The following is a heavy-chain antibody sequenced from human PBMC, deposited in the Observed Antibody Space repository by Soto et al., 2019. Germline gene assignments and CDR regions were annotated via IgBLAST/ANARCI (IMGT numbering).Heavy chain of an antibody. Sequence: QVQLVESGGGLVKPGGCLRLSCAASGFTFSDYYMSWIRQAPGKGLEWVSYISSSGSDTNYADSVKGRFTVSRDNDKNSLXLQMXSLRAEDTAVYYCARSLRGYSGYSGYWGQGTLVTVSS. CDR1: GFTFSDYY. D-gene: IGHD5-12*01. V-gene: IGHV3-11*05. J-gene: IGHJ4*02. CDR2: ISSSGSDT. CDR3: ARSLRGYSGYSGY.